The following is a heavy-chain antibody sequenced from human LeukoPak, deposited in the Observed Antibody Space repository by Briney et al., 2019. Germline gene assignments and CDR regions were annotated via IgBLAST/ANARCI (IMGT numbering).Heavy chain of an antibody. Sequence: GASVKVSCKASGYTFTGYYMHWVRQAPGQGLEWMGRINPNSGGTNYAQKFQGRVTMTRDTSISTAYMELSRLRSDDTAVYHCARDCSSTSCTDDAFDIWGQGTMVTVSS. CDR3: ARDCSSTSCTDDAFDI. CDR1: GYTFTGYY. CDR2: INPNSGGT. V-gene: IGHV1-2*06. D-gene: IGHD2-2*01. J-gene: IGHJ3*02.